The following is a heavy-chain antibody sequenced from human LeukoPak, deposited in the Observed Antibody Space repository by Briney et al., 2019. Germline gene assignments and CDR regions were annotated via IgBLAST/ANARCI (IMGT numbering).Heavy chain of an antibody. CDR2: IYHSGST. V-gene: IGHV4-38-2*02. Sequence: SETLSLTCTVSGYSISSGYYWGWIRQPPGKGLEWIGSIYHSGSTYYNPSLKSRVTISVDTSKNQFSLKLSSVTAADTAVYYCARGSGRWSVHGAFDIWGQGTMVTVSS. CDR1: GYSISSGYY. CDR3: ARGSGRWSVHGAFDI. J-gene: IGHJ3*02. D-gene: IGHD4-23*01.